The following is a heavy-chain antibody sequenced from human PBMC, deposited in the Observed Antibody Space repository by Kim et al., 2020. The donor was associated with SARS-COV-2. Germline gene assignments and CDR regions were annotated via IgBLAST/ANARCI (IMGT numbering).Heavy chain of an antibody. J-gene: IGHJ4*02. CDR3: ARQSVGRASGDFDY. CDR1: GYSFTSYW. CDR2: INPGDSDT. V-gene: IGHV5-51*01. Sequence: GESLKISCKGSGYSFTSYWIGWVRQMPGKGLEWMGTINPGDSDTRNSPSFQGQVTISADQSFSTAYLQWSSLKASDTAMYYCARQSVGRASGDFDYWGQGTLVTVSS. D-gene: IGHD1-26*01.